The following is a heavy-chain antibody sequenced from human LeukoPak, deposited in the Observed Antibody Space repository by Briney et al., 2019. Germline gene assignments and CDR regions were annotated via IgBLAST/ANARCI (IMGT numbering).Heavy chain of an antibody. V-gene: IGHV1-8*01. CDR1: GYTFTSYD. D-gene: IGHD3-10*01. Sequence: ASVKVSCKASGYTFTSYDINWVRQATGQGLEWLGWMNPNSGNTGYAQNFQGRVTMTRNTSISTAYMELSSLRSEDTAVYYCARDYYGSKSSSFDPWGKGTLVTVSS. CDR3: ARDYYGSKSSSFDP. J-gene: IGHJ5*02. CDR2: MNPNSGNT.